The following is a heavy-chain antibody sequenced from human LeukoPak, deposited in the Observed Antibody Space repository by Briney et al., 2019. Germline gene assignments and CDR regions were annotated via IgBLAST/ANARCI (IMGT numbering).Heavy chain of an antibody. Sequence: PGGSLRLSCAASGFTFSSYWMHWVRQPPGKGLVWVSRINSDGGSTTYAGSVKGRFTISRDNARNTLYLQMNSLRAEDTAVYYCARSPYGGYGDNWGQGTLVTVSS. V-gene: IGHV3-74*01. CDR1: GFTFSSYW. CDR3: ARSPYGGYGDN. D-gene: IGHD4-17*01. J-gene: IGHJ4*02. CDR2: INSDGGST.